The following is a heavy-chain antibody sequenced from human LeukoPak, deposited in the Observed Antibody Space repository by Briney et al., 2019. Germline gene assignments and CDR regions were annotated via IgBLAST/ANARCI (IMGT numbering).Heavy chain of an antibody. J-gene: IGHJ4*02. CDR2: IIPILGIA. D-gene: IGHD3-22*01. V-gene: IGHV1-69*04. CDR1: GGTFSSYA. CDR3: ARVVRIKTYYYDSSGYPFDY. Sequence: SVKVSCTASGGTFSSYAISWVRQAPGQGLEWMGRIIPILGIANYAQKFQGRVTITADKSTSTAYMELSSLRSEDTAVYYCARVVRIKTYYYDSSGYPFDYWGQGTLVTVSS.